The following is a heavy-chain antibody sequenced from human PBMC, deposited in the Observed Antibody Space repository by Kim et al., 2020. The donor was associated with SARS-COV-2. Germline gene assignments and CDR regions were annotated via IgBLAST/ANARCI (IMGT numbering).Heavy chain of an antibody. D-gene: IGHD1-26*01. CDR3: AREIVSYYGMDV. Sequence: KCYADSVKGRLTISRDNSKNTLYLQMNSLRAEDTAVYYCAREIVSYYGMDVWGQGTTVTVSS. CDR2: K. J-gene: IGHJ6*02. V-gene: IGHV3-30*01.